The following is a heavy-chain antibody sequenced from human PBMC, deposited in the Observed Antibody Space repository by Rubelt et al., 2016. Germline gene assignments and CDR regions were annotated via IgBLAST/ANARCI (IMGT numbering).Heavy chain of an antibody. J-gene: IGHJ4*02. CDR2: IIPIFGTA. D-gene: IGHD3-22*01. CDR3: ARHDSGGELDY. Sequence: QVQLVQSGAEVKKPGSSVKVSCKASGGTFSSYAISWVRQAPGQGLEWMGGIIPIFGTAYDGQKFQGRVTISAEASPGRAYVELGRLRSEDTAVYYCARHDSGGELDYWGQGTLVTVSS. CDR1: GGTFSSYA. V-gene: IGHV1-69*01.